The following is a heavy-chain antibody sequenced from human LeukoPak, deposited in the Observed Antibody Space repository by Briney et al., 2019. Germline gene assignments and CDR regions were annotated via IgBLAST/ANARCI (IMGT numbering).Heavy chain of an antibody. J-gene: IGHJ1*01. V-gene: IGHV4-61*02. CDR2: IYTSGNT. D-gene: IGHD3-10*01. Sequence: SQTLSLTCTVSGDSISSGSHYWSSIRQPTGKGLEWIGRIYTSGNTNYDPSLQSRVTISLITAKNQYSLKLSSVTAAATAVYYCARGPRRVGSRPETFQHWGQGTLVTVSS. CDR3: ARGPRRVGSRPETFQH. CDR1: GDSISSGSHY.